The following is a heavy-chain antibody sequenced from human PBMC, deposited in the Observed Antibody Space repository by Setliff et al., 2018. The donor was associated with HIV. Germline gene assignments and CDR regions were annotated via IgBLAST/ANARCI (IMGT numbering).Heavy chain of an antibody. Sequence: SETLCLTCTVSGGSISSNDWSWIRQPPGKGLEWIGYVYSTGSTNSKSSLKSRVTISVDTSRNQFSLRLNSVTAADTAVYFCARDQRLSYWGQGTLVTVSS. CDR2: VYSTGST. CDR1: GGSISSND. CDR3: ARDQRLSY. J-gene: IGHJ4*02. V-gene: IGHV4-59*01.